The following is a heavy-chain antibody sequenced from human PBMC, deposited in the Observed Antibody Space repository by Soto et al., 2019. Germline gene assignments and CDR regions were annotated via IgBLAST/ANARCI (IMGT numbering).Heavy chain of an antibody. V-gene: IGHV1-69*02. CDR1: GDTFSFYT. D-gene: IGHD3-10*01. CDR3: TTIYGSGYGAFDY. Sequence: QVQLVQSGAELKKPGSSVKVSCKASGDTFSFYTINWVRQSPGLGLAWMGRVNPILSMSNYAQKFQGRVTVTGDKSQSKGYVELRSLRSEDTAFDYCTTIYGSGYGAFDYWCQGALVTVSS. J-gene: IGHJ4*02. CDR2: VNPILSMS.